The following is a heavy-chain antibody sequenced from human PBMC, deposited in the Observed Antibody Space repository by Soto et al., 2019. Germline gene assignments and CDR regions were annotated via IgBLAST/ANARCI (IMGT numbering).Heavy chain of an antibody. D-gene: IGHD6-13*01. CDR3: TLRQDSSRGPIY. CDR2: GG. CDR1: GFSLSTSGRT. Sequence: QITLKESGPTLVKPTETLTLSCSVSGFSLSTSGRTLGWIRPPPGRAPEWLALGGQYSPSLQSRVTFTKDTTKNQLVLTLTDMDTADTATYYCTLRQDSSRGPIYWGQGTLVTVSS. J-gene: IGHJ4*01. V-gene: IGHV2-5*01.